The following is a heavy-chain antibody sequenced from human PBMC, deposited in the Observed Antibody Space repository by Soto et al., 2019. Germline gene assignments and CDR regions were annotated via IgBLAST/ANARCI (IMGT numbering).Heavy chain of an antibody. CDR2: ISGSSSTI. V-gene: IGHV3-48*01. Sequence: GGSLRLSCAASGFTFSTYTMNWVRQGPGKGLEWVSYISGSSSTIYYADSVKGRFTISRDNARNSLYLQMNSLRAEDTAVYYCARRYCSSTSCYLNAFDIWGQGTMVTV. CDR1: GFTFSTYT. CDR3: ARRYCSSTSCYLNAFDI. J-gene: IGHJ3*02. D-gene: IGHD2-2*01.